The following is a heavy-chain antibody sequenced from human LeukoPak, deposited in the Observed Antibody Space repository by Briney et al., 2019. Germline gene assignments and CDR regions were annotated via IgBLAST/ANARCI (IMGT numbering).Heavy chain of an antibody. J-gene: IGHJ6*02. CDR3: ASRIVVVPAALYYYYGMDV. D-gene: IGHD2-2*01. CDR2: IIPIFGIA. V-gene: IGHV1-69*04. Sequence: ASVKVSCKASGGTFSSYAISWVRQAPGQGLEWMGRIIPIFGIANYAQKFQGRVTITADKSTSTAYMELSSLRSEDTAVYYCASRIVVVPAALYYYYGMDVWGQGTTVTVSS. CDR1: GGTFSSYA.